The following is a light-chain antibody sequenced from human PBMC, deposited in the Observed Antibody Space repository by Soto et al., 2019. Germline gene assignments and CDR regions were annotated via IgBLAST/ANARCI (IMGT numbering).Light chain of an antibody. CDR2: GAS. CDR3: QQYGSSST. CDR1: QSVGGN. Sequence: EIVLTQSPGTLSLSPGDRATLSCRASQSVGGNVAWYQQIPGQPPKLLIFGASSRATGIADRFSGSGSGTDFTLTISRLEPEDFAVYYCQQYGSSSTFGQGTRLEIK. J-gene: IGKJ5*01. V-gene: IGKV3-20*01.